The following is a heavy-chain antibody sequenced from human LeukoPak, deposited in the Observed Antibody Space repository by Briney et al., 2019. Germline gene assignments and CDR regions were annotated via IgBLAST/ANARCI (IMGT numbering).Heavy chain of an antibody. CDR1: GGSISSYY. J-gene: IGHJ4*02. D-gene: IGHD3-22*01. Sequence: KPSETLSLTCTVSGGSISSYYWSWIRQSPGKGLEWIGYIYYSGITNYNPSLKNRGTISVDTSKNQFSLKLSSVTAADTAVYYCARLFHYYDSSAYPTFDYWGQGTLVTVSS. CDR3: ARLFHYYDSSAYPTFDY. V-gene: IGHV4-59*08. CDR2: IYYSGIT.